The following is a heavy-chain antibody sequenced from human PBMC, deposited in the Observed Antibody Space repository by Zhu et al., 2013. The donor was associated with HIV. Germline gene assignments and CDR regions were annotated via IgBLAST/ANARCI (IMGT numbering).Heavy chain of an antibody. CDR3: AHSGSHWAFDI. CDR1: GFTFTSYD. D-gene: IGHD1-26*01. CDR2: MNPNSGNT. Sequence: QVQLVQSGAEVKKPGASVKVSCKSSGFTFTSYDINWVRQATGQGLEWMGWMNPNSGNTGYAQKFPGQSHHDQDTSISTAYMELSSLRSEDTAVYYCAHSGSHWAFDIWGQGQLVTVSS. V-gene: IGHV1-8*01. J-gene: IGHJ3*02.